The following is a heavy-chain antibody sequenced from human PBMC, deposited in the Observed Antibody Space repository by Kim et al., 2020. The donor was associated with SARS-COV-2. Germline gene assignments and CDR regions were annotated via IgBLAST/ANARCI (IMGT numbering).Heavy chain of an antibody. CDR2: IWYDGSNK. V-gene: IGHV3-33*01. J-gene: IGHJ4*02. CDR3: AREYSSGWYYFDY. D-gene: IGHD6-19*01. Sequence: GGSLRLSCAASGFTFSSYGMHWVRQAPGKGLEWVAVIWYDGSNKYYADSVKGRFTISRDNSKNTLYLQMNSLRAEDTAGYYCAREYSSGWYYFDYWGQGTLVTVSS. CDR1: GFTFSSYG.